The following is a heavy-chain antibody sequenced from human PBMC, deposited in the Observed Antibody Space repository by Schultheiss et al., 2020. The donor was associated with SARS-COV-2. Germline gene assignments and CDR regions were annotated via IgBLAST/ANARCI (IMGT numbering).Heavy chain of an antibody. D-gene: IGHD3-10*01. CDR3: AREPNRGLLWFGASDY. CDR2: ISYDGSNK. J-gene: IGHJ4*02. Sequence: GGSLRLSCAASGFTFSSYAMHWVRQAPGKGLEWVAVISYDGSNKYYADSVKGRFTISRDNSKNTLYLQMNSLRAEDTAVYYCAREPNRGLLWFGASDYWGQGTLVTVSS. V-gene: IGHV3-30*07. CDR1: GFTFSSYA.